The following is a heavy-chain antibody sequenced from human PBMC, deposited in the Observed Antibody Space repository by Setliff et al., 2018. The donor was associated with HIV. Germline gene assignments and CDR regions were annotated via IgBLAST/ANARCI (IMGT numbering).Heavy chain of an antibody. J-gene: IGHJ4*02. CDR2: IYTSGST. CDR3: ARFGLAVAGTGELDY. D-gene: IGHD6-19*01. Sequence: PSETLSLTCTVSGGSISSYYWSWIRQPPGKGLEWIGYIYTSGSTNYNPSLKSRVTISVDTSENQFSLKLSSVTAADTAVYYCARFGLAVAGTGELDYWGQGTLVTVSS. V-gene: IGHV4-4*08. CDR1: GGSISSYY.